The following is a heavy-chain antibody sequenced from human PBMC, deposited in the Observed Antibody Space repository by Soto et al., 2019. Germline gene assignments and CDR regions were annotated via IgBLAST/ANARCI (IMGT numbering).Heavy chain of an antibody. CDR1: GFIFSSYG. Sequence: PGGSLRLSCAASGFIFSSYGMHWVRQAPGKGLEWVAVISYDGSNKYYADSVKGRFTISRDNSKDTLYLQMNSLRAEDTAVYYCAKDPLPDTAMVRVPGELDYWGQGTLVTVSS. CDR3: AKDPLPDTAMVRVPGELDY. J-gene: IGHJ4*02. CDR2: ISYDGSNK. V-gene: IGHV3-30*18. D-gene: IGHD5-18*01.